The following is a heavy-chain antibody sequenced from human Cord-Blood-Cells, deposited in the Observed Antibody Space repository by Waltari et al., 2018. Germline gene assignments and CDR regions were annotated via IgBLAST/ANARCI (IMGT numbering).Heavy chain of an antibody. D-gene: IGHD3-10*01. Sequence: EVQLVESGGGLVKPGGSLRLSCAASGFTFSSYSMNWVRQAPGKGLEWVSSISSSSSYIYYADSVKGRFTISRENAKNSLYLQMNSLRAEDTAVYYCARSGYFGDAFDIWGQGTMVTVSS. J-gene: IGHJ3*02. CDR2: ISSSSSYI. CDR3: ARSGYFGDAFDI. V-gene: IGHV3-21*01. CDR1: GFTFSSYS.